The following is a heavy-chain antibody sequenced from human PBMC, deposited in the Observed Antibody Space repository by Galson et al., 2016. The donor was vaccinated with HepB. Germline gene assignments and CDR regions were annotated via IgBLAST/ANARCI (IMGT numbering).Heavy chain of an antibody. Sequence: ATLSLTCAVYGGSFSGYYWSWIRQVPGKVLDWIGDSNHWGSNKFNPSLKSRVTMSVDTSKNQFSLKLSSVTVADTGVYYCARFSSNWSKYLQYWGRGTLVTVSS. D-gene: IGHD1-20*01. J-gene: IGHJ1*01. V-gene: IGHV4-34*01. CDR1: GGSFSGYY. CDR3: ARFSSNWSKYLQY. CDR2: SNHWGSN.